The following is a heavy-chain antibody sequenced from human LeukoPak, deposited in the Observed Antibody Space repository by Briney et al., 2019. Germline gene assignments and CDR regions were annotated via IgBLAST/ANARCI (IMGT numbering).Heavy chain of an antibody. Sequence: GGSLRLSCAASGFTFSSYAVSWVRQAPGKGLEWVSSISGSGGSTYSADSVKGRFTISRDNSKNTLYLQMNSLRAEDTAVYYCAKGGDTRMVTDYWGQGTLVTVSS. CDR2: ISGSGGST. CDR1: GFTFSSYA. J-gene: IGHJ4*02. D-gene: IGHD5-18*01. CDR3: AKGGDTRMVTDY. V-gene: IGHV3-23*01.